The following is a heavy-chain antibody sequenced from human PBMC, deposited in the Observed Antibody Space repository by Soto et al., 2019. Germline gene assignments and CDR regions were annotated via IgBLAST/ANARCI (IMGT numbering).Heavy chain of an antibody. Sequence: TLSLTCTVSGGSSSSGGYYWSWIRQHPGKGLEWIGYIYYSGSTYYNPSLKSRVTISMYTSNNHFSLKLNSLTATDTAVYYCARASGCHSGRGDWYAFWAQGSLVIVSS. D-gene: IGHD3-10*01. CDR2: IYYSGST. J-gene: IGHJ4*02. V-gene: IGHV4-31*03. CDR1: GGSSSSGGYY. CDR3: ARASGCHSGRGDWYAF.